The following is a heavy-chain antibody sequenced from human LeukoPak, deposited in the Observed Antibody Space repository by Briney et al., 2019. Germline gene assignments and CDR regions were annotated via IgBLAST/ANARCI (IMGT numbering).Heavy chain of an antibody. CDR2: ISGSGGNT. D-gene: IGHD5-12*01. Sequence: GGSLRLSCAASGFTFSNYAMTWVRQAPGKGLEWVSSISGSGGNTYHADSVKGRFTISRDNSKNTLYLQMNSLRAGDTAVYYCAKGDIAQYRVDYWGQGTLVTVSS. V-gene: IGHV3-23*01. J-gene: IGHJ4*02. CDR1: GFTFSNYA. CDR3: AKGDIAQYRVDY.